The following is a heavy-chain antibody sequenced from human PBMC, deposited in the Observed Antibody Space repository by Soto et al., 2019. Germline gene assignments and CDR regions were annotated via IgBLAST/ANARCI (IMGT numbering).Heavy chain of an antibody. CDR2: INHSGST. V-gene: IGHV4-34*01. CDR3: ARESGDYEDYFDY. D-gene: IGHD4-17*01. Sequence: PSETLSLTCAVYGGSFSGYYWSWIRQPPGKGLEWIGEINHSGSTNYNPSLKSRVTISVDTSKNQFSLKLSSVTAADTAVYYCARESGDYEDYFDYWGQGTLVTVSS. CDR1: GGSFSGYY. J-gene: IGHJ4*02.